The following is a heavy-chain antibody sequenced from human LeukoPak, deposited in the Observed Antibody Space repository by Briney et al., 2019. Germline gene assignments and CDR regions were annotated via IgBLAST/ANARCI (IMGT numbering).Heavy chain of an antibody. D-gene: IGHD6-19*01. CDR3: ARWQWVSQNYYYMDV. V-gene: IGHV1-18*01. CDR1: GYSFRGYG. Sequence: ASVKVSCKASGYSFRGYGISWVRQAPGQGLEGRGWISAYNDKTIYAQKFQGRLTLTTDTSTTSVHMELRTLNSDDTAVYYCARWQWVSQNYYYMDVWGNGTTVIVSS. CDR2: ISAYNDKT. J-gene: IGHJ6*03.